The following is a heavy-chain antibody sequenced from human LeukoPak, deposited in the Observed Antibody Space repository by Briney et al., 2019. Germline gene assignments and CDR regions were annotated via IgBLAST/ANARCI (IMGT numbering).Heavy chain of an antibody. Sequence: SETLSLTCSVSGGSISTYYWTWIRQPPGKGLEWIGYIYYPGRTDYIPSLKSRVTLSVDTSKSQFSLKLSSVTAADTAVYYCASQLGGTTFHWGQGTLVTVSS. D-gene: IGHD1-1*01. CDR1: GGSISTYY. J-gene: IGHJ4*02. V-gene: IGHV4-59*03. CDR3: ASQLGGTTFH. CDR2: IYYPGRT.